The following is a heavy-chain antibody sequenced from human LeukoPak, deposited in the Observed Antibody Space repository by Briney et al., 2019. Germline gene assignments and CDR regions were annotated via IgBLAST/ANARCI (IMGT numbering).Heavy chain of an antibody. V-gene: IGHV1-69*06. CDR3: ATASGYYYKAFDI. CDR1: GGTFSSYA. J-gene: IGHJ3*02. D-gene: IGHD3-22*01. Sequence: ASVKVSCKASGGTFSSYAISWVRQAPGQGLEWMGGIIPIFGTANYAQKFQGRVTMTEDTSTDTAYMELSSLRSEDTAVYYCATASGYYYKAFDIWGQGTMVTVSS. CDR2: IIPIFGTA.